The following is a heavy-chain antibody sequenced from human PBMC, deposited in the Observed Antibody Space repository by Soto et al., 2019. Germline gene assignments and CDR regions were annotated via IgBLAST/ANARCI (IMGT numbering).Heavy chain of an antibody. Sequence: PGGSLRLSCAASGFTFSSYGMHWVRQAPGKGLEWVAVIWYDGSNKYYADSVKGRFTISRDNSKNTLYLQMNSLRAEDTAVYYCARVPQTDTFFDYWGQGTLVTVSS. CDR1: GFTFSSYG. V-gene: IGHV3-33*01. CDR2: IWYDGSNK. J-gene: IGHJ4*02. D-gene: IGHD2-2*02. CDR3: ARVPQTDTFFDY.